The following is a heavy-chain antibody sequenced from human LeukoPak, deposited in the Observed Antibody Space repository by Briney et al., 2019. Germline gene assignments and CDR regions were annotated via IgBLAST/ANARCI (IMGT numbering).Heavy chain of an antibody. CDR1: GYSISSGYY. CDR3: ARDWDSSGWYPAV. Sequence: SETLSLTCTVSGYSISSGYYWGWIRQPPGKGLEWIGSIYHSGSTYYNPSLKSRVTISVDTSKNQFSLKLSSVTAADTAVYYCARDWDSSGWYPAVWGQGTLVTVSS. CDR2: IYHSGST. V-gene: IGHV4-38-2*02. D-gene: IGHD6-19*01. J-gene: IGHJ4*02.